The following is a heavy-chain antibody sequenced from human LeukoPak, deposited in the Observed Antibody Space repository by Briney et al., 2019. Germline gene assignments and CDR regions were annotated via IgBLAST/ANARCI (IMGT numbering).Heavy chain of an antibody. D-gene: IGHD4-17*01. CDR1: GGSIGSSSYY. CDR3: VGHFGNDYGPYGRFDY. V-gene: IGHV4-39*01. Sequence: PSETLSLTCTVSGGSIGSSSYYWGWIRQPPEKGLEWIVSLYYSGSTYYNPSLKSRVAISVDTSKNQFSLKLSSVTAADTAVYYCVGHFGNDYGPYGRFDYWGQGTLVTVSS. J-gene: IGHJ4*02. CDR2: LYYSGST.